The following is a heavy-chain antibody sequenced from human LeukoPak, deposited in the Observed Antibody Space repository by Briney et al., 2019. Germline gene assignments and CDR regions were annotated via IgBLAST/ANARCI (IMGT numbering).Heavy chain of an antibody. V-gene: IGHV3-15*01. CDR2: IKSKTDGGTT. CDR3: TTSYYYDSSGYYYYYGMDV. J-gene: IGHJ6*02. Sequence: GGSLRLSCAASGFTFSNAWMSWVRQAPGKGLEWGGRIKSKTDGGTTDYAAPVKGRFTISRDDSKNTLYLQMNSLKTEDTAVYYCTTSYYYDSSGYYYYYGMDVWGQGTTVTVSS. CDR1: GFTFSNAW. D-gene: IGHD3-22*01.